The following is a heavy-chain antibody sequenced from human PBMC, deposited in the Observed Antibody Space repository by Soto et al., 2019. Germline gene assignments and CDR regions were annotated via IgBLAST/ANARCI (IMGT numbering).Heavy chain of an antibody. D-gene: IGHD3-22*01. Sequence: SVKVSCKASGGTFSSYGISWVRQAPGQGLEWMGAIIIMFGTTNYAQKFQGRVTITADESTSTVYMELSSLRSEDTAVCYCAKDVRKDYDTGGYFFDFWGQGTQVTVSS. J-gene: IGHJ4*02. CDR2: IIIMFGTT. V-gene: IGHV1-69*13. CDR1: GGTFSSYG. CDR3: AKDVRKDYDTGGYFFDF.